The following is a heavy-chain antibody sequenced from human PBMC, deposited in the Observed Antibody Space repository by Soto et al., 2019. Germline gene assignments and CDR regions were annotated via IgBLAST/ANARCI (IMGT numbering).Heavy chain of an antibody. Sequence: QVQLVESGGGLVKPGGSLRLSCVVSGFSFSDYYMSWIRQAPGKGLEWISYTSNTGSTKYYADSVKGRFTISRDNAKNSLYLQMNSLRGEDTAVYYCARDYYGDYILDYWGQGTLVTVSS. CDR1: GFSFSDYY. D-gene: IGHD4-17*01. V-gene: IGHV3-11*01. CDR2: TSNTGSTK. J-gene: IGHJ4*02. CDR3: ARDYYGDYILDY.